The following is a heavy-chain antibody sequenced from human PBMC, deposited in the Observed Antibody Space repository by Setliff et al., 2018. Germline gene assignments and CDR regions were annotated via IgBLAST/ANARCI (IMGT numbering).Heavy chain of an antibody. CDR2: ISSNGRT. V-gene: IGHV4-4*07. Sequence: LSLTCTVSGGSVTGYYWSWIRQAAGKGLEWVGRISSNGRTNYNPSLEGRVSMSVDTSKNQISLHLTSMTTADTALYYCTRGRQNYYYMDVWGKGTTVTVSS. CDR1: GGSVTGYY. CDR3: TRGRQNYYYMDV. J-gene: IGHJ6*03.